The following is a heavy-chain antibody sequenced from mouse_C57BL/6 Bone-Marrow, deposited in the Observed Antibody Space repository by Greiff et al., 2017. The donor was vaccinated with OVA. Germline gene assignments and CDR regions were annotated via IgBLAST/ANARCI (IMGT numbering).Heavy chain of an antibody. CDR1: GYTFTSYW. CDR3: TTYWALDY. D-gene: IGHD4-1*01. J-gene: IGHJ2*01. V-gene: IGHV1-5*01. Sequence: VQLQQSGTVLARPGASVKMSCKTSGYTFTSYWMHWVKQRPGQGLEWIGAIYPGNSDTSYNQKFKGKAKLTAVTSASTAYMQLSSLTYEGSAFYYCTTYWALDYWGQGTTLTVSS. CDR2: IYPGNSDT.